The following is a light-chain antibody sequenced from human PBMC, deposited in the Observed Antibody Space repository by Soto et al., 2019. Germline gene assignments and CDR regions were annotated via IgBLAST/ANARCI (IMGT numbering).Light chain of an antibody. J-gene: IGKJ2*01. CDR1: QGISSC. CDR3: QQANSFPST. Sequence: DIQMTQSPSSVSASVGDRVTITCRASQGISSCLAWYQQKPGKAPKLLIYAASSLQSGVPSRFSGSGYGTDFNLTISSLQPEDFATYYCQQANSFPSTFGQGTKLEIK. CDR2: AAS. V-gene: IGKV1-12*02.